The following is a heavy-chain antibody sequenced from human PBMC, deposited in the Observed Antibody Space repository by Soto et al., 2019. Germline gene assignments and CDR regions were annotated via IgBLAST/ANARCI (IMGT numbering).Heavy chain of an antibody. D-gene: IGHD6-19*01. J-gene: IGHJ4*02. V-gene: IGHV3-30*18. CDR3: AKGGRQWLVTSDFNY. CDR2: VSHDGRNT. CDR1: GFTFSDYA. Sequence: VQLVESGGGVVQPGRSLRLSCAASGFTFSDYAMHWVRQAPGKGLEWVAVVSHDGRNTHYADSVKGRFTISRDSSKNTVSLGMTSLGAEDTAVYYGAKGGRQWLVTSDFNYWGQGALVTASS.